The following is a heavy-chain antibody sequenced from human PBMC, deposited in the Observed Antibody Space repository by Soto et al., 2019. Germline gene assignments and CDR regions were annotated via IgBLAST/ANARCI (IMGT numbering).Heavy chain of an antibody. CDR2: ISGGGVTT. J-gene: IGHJ4*02. D-gene: IGHD3-10*01. CDR3: AKGRGGSGSLTPPVDF. V-gene: IGHV3-23*01. Sequence: VQLLESGGGLVQPGGSLRLSCAASGFTFNNYAMTWVRQAPGKGLEWVSAISGGGVTTSYADSVKGRFTVSQDSSKNTLYLQMCSLRAEDTALYYCAKGRGGSGSLTPPVDFWGQGTLVTVSS. CDR1: GFTFNNYA.